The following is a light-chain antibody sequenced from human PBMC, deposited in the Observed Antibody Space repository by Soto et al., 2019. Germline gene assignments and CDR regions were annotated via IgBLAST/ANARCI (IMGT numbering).Light chain of an antibody. CDR1: SSDVGGYNY. CDR3: SSYTSSSTYV. Sequence: QSVLTQPASVSGSPGQSITISCTGTSSDVGGYNYVSWYQQHPGKVPKLMIYDVSNRPSGVSNRFSGSTSGNTASLTIYGLKPENEADYYCSSYTSSSTYVFGIGTKVXFL. CDR2: DVS. V-gene: IGLV2-14*03. J-gene: IGLJ1*01.